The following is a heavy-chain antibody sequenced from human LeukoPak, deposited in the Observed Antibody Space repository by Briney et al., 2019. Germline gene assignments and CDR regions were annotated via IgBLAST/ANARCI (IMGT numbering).Heavy chain of an antibody. J-gene: IGHJ4*02. Sequence: GGSLRLSCAASGFTFSSYSMNWVRQAPGKGLEWVSYISSSSSTIYYADSVKGRFTISRDNSKNTLYVQMSSLRAEDTAVYYCAKGWRLLDYWGQGTLVTVSS. CDR1: GFTFSSYS. V-gene: IGHV3-48*01. CDR3: AKGWRLLDY. CDR2: ISSSSSTI. D-gene: IGHD2/OR15-2a*01.